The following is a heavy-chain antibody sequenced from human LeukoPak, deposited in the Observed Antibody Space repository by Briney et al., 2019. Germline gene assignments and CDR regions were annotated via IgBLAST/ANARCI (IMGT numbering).Heavy chain of an antibody. V-gene: IGHV3-23*01. D-gene: IGHD3-22*01. CDR1: GITLSNDG. CDR3: AKRGVVIRVILVGFHKEAYYFDS. Sequence: PGGSLRLSCAVSGITLSNDGMSWVRQAPGKGLEWVSGISGSGGNTYYADSVKGRFTISRDNSKNTLYLQMNSLRAEDTAVYFCAKRGVVIRVILVGFHKEAYYFDSWGQGALITVSS. CDR2: ISGSGGNT. J-gene: IGHJ4*02.